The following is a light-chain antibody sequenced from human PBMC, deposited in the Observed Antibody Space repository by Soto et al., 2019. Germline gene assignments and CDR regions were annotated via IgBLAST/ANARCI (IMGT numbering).Light chain of an antibody. V-gene: IGKV3-20*01. CDR1: QTVSNNY. J-gene: IGKJ1*01. CDR3: QQYGSSGT. CDR2: GAS. Sequence: QSPGSLSLALGDRATLSCRASQTVSNNYLAWYQQKPGQAPRLLIYGASNRATGIPDRFSGSGSGTDFTLTISRLEPEDFAVYYCQQYGSSGTFGQGTKVDIK.